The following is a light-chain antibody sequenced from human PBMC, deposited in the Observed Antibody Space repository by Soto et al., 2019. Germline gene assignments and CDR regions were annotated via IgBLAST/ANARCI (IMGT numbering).Light chain of an antibody. Sequence: IQLTQSPSSLSASIGDRVTITCRASQGISSSLAWYQQEPGKAPKLLIYEASTLQSGVPSRFSGRGSGTDFTLTSSGLQPEDFATYYCQQLNSYPFTFGQGTRLE. CDR3: QQLNSYPFT. J-gene: IGKJ5*01. CDR2: EAS. V-gene: IGKV1-9*01. CDR1: QGISSS.